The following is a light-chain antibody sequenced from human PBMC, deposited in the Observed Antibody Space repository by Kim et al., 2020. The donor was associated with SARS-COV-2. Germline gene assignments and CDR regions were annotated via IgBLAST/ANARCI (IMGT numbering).Light chain of an antibody. CDR1: QNIATS. CDR3: HQSRNLPCT. J-gene: IGKJ1*01. Sequence: EIVLTQSPDFQSVTPKEKVTITCRASQNIATSLHWFQQKPDQSPKLLIRFASLSFSGVPSRFSGSGSGTEYSLSIHSLEAEDAATYYCHQSRNLPCTFVQGTKVDSK. CDR2: FAS. V-gene: IGKV6-21*01.